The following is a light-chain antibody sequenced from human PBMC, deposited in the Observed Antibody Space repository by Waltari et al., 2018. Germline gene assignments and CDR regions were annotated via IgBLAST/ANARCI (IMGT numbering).Light chain of an antibody. V-gene: IGLV1-47*01. CDR1: NSNIGRNS. CDR2: RDN. CDR3: AAWDDSLSVTYV. J-gene: IGLJ1*01. Sequence: QSVLTQPPSTSGTPGQTVTISCSGTNSNIGRNSVFWYQQLPGTAPKLLIYRDNPRPSGIPDRFSASKSDTSAALAIRGLRSEDEADYYCAAWDDSLSVTYVFGSGTRVTV.